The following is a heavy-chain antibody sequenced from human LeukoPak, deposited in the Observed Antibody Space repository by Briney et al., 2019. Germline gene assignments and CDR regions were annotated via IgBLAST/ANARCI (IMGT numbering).Heavy chain of an antibody. CDR2: IYYSGST. CDR3: AGDRSGYYFDY. V-gene: IGHV4-31*03. D-gene: IGHD3-3*01. Sequence: SQTLSLTCTVSGGSISSGGYYWSWIRQHPGKGLEWIGYIYYSGSTYYNPSLKSRVTITVDTSKNQFCLKLSSVTAADTAVYYWAGDRSGYYFDYWGQGTLVTVSS. CDR1: GGSISSGGYY. J-gene: IGHJ4*02.